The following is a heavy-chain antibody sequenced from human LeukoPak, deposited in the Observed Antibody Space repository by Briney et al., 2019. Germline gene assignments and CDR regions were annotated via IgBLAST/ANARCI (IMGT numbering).Heavy chain of an antibody. D-gene: IGHD3-9*01. CDR3: AKGGYFDFEN. J-gene: IGHJ3*01. V-gene: IGHV3-23*01. CDR1: GFTFSTHD. CDR2: ISRSGAT. Sequence: PGGSLRLSCAASGFTFSTHDMQWVRQAPGKGLEWVAGISRSGATYHTDSVKGRFTTSRDNSRSTLDLQMNGLRAEDTALYYCAKGGYFDFENWGQGTMVTVSS.